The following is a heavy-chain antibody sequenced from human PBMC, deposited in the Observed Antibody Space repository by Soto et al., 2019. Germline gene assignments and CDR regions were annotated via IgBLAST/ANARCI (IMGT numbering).Heavy chain of an antibody. CDR2: INPNSGGT. V-gene: IGHV1-2*02. D-gene: IGHD2-2*02. Sequence: QEQLVQSGAEVKKPGASVKVSCKASGYTFSGYYIHWLRQAPGQGLEWMGWINPNSGGTNYAQKFQGRVNVTRDTPTSTAYMELSRLTSDDTAVYYCARSLTEGYCTITGCYTRPLYCMDVWGQGPTVTVSS. CDR3: ARSLTEGYCTITGCYTRPLYCMDV. CDR1: GYTFSGYY. J-gene: IGHJ6*02.